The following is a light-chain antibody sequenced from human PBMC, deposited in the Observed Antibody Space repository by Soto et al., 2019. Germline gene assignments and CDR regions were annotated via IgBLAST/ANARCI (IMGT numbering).Light chain of an antibody. CDR3: QQYYSFPPT. V-gene: IGKV1-5*01. J-gene: IGKJ1*01. Sequence: DIQMTQYPSTLSASVGDTVTVTCRASQSVSGWLAWYQQKPGKAPELLIYAASTLQSGVPSRFSGSGSGTDFTLTISCLQSEDFATYYCQQYYSFPPTFGQGSKVAIK. CDR1: QSVSGW. CDR2: AAS.